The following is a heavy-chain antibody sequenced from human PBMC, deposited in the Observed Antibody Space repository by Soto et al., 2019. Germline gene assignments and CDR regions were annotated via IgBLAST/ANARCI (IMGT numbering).Heavy chain of an antibody. CDR1: GGTLSSYS. J-gene: IGHJ6*03. D-gene: IGHD5-12*01. V-gene: IGHV1-69*08. CDR3: ARVNGGHDSGGNYMDV. Sequence: QVQLVQSGPEVKKPGSSVKVSCKPSGGTLSSYSISCVRQAPGQGLEWVGKIITFVGKANVAQQFQGRGTITADRSTDTTYMELRRLTSDDTAVYYCARVNGGHDSGGNYMDVWGTGTTVTVSS. CDR2: IITFVGKA.